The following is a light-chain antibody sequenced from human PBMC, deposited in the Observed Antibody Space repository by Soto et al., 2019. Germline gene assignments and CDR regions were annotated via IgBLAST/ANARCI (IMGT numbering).Light chain of an antibody. CDR3: QQYYNWPPVT. CDR1: QSVSSK. J-gene: IGKJ1*01. CDR2: DTS. Sequence: EIVMTQSPATLSLSPGEGATLSCRASQSVSSKLAWYQQRPGQAPRLLIHDTSMRATGIPARFSGSGSGTEFTLTISSLQSEDFAVYYCQQYYNWPPVTFGQGTKV. V-gene: IGKV3D-15*01.